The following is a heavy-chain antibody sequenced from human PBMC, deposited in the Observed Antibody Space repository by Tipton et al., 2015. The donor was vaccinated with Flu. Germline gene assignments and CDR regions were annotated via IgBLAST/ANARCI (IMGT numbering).Heavy chain of an antibody. V-gene: IGHV1-2*02. CDR3: ATVKPTGYLGTAAGWFGT. Sequence: QLVQSGAEMKKPGASVKVSCKASGYTLTGYYMHWVRQAPGQGLEWMGWINPNSGGTNSAQTFQGRVTMTRDTSTNTAYMEMTSLTSDDTAVYYCATVKPTGYLGTAAGWFGTWGQGTLVSVSS. CDR2: INPNSGGT. D-gene: IGHD6-13*01. J-gene: IGHJ5*02. CDR1: GYTLTGYY.